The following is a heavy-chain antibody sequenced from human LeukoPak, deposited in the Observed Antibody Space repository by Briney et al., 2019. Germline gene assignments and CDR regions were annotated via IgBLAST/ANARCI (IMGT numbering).Heavy chain of an antibody. CDR1: RFSFNAYA. D-gene: IGHD3-10*01. Sequence: PGGSLRLSCAASRFSFNAYAMSWVRQAPGKGLEWVSGISATGESTYYADSVKGRFTISRDNSKNTLFLQMNSLRAEDTALYYCAKIATRLIDSFGSERGWFDPWGQGTLATVSS. J-gene: IGHJ5*02. CDR2: ISATGEST. V-gene: IGHV3-23*01. CDR3: AKIATRLIDSFGSERGWFDP.